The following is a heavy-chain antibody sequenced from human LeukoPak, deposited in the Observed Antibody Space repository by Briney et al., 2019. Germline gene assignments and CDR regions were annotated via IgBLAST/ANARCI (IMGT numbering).Heavy chain of an antibody. D-gene: IGHD1-26*01. CDR1: GFTVSSNY. CDR2: IYSGGST. V-gene: IGHV3-53*01. CDR3: AGGYSGSLDAFDI. Sequence: GGSLRLSCAASGFTVSSNYMSWVRQAPGKGLEWVSVIYSGGSTYYADSVKGRFTISRDNSKSTLYIQMNSLRAEDTAVYYCAGGYSGSLDAFDIWGQGTMVTVSS. J-gene: IGHJ3*02.